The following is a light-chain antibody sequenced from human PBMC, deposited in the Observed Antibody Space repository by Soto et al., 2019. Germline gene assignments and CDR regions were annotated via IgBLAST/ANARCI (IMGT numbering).Light chain of an antibody. CDR1: SSDVGGYNY. CDR2: EVS. V-gene: IGLV2-14*01. CDR3: SSYTSSSTPWV. J-gene: IGLJ3*02. Sequence: QSALTQPASVSGSPGQSITISCTGTSSDVGGYNYVSWYQQHPGKAPKLMIYEVSNRPSGVSNRFSGSKSGNTASLTISGLQAEYEADYYCSSYTSSSTPWVFGGGTKLPVL.